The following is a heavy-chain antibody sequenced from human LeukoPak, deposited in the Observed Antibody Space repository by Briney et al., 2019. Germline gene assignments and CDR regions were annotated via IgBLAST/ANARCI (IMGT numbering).Heavy chain of an antibody. CDR1: GFTFSSYA. Sequence: PGGSLRLSCAASGFTFSSYAMTWVRQAPGKGLEWVSAISGSGGSTYYADSVKGRFTISRDNSKNTLYPQMNSLRAEDTAVYSCAKCRYDSSGYYFDYWGQGTLVTVSS. V-gene: IGHV3-23*01. CDR2: ISGSGGST. CDR3: AKCRYDSSGYYFDY. D-gene: IGHD3-22*01. J-gene: IGHJ4*02.